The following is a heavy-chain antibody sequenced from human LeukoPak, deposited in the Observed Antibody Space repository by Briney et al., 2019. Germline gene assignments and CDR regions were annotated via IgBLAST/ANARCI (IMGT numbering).Heavy chain of an antibody. CDR1: GFTFNNAW. Sequence: GGSLRLSCAASGFTFNNAWMNWVRQTPGKGLEWVGRIKSKTDGGTTDYAAPVKGRFTISRDDSKNTLHVQMNSLKTEDTAIYYCATHVVVTGLFHYWGQGTLVTVSS. CDR2: IKSKTDGGTT. J-gene: IGHJ4*02. D-gene: IGHD2-2*01. V-gene: IGHV3-15*01. CDR3: ATHVVVTGLFHY.